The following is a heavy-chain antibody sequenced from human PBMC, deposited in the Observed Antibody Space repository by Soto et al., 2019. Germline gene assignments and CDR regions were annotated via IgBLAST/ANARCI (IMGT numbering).Heavy chain of an antibody. CDR2: IYYRGNT. V-gene: IGHV4-39*01. D-gene: IGHD3-9*01. CDR1: GDSINSDKYY. J-gene: IGHJ4*02. Sequence: SETLSLTCSVSGDSINSDKYYWGWIRQPPGKGLEWIGRIYYRGNTYYDPSLQTRVTISLDKSKSQFSLKLNSVTAADSAVYFCARLEGLATISYYFDFWGQGALVTVSS. CDR3: ARLEGLATISYYFDF.